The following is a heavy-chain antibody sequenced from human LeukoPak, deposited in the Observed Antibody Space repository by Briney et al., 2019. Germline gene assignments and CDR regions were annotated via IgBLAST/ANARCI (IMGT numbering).Heavy chain of an antibody. J-gene: IGHJ4*02. V-gene: IGHV3-7*01. CDR2: IRQDGSEK. Sequence: GGSLRLSCAASGFPFSRSWMSWVRQAPGKGLEWVANIRQDGSEKNHADSVKGRFTISRDNAKNSLFLQMNSLRVEDTALYYCARDWIKGATDCWGQGTLVTVSS. D-gene: IGHD1-26*01. CDR1: GFPFSRSW. CDR3: ARDWIKGATDC.